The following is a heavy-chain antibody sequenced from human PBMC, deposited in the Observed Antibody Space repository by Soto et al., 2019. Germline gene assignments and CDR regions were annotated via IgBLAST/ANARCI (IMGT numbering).Heavy chain of an antibody. J-gene: IGHJ6*02. V-gene: IGHV1-69*01. D-gene: IGHD2-8*01. CDR1: GGTFSSYA. CDR2: IIPIFGTA. Sequence: QVQLVQSGAEVKKPGSSVKVSCKASGGTFSSYAISWVRQAPGQGVEWMGGIIPIFGTANYAQKFQGRVTITADESTSTAYMELSSLRSEDTAVYYCARDPIVRMVYGHPYYYYYGMDVWGQGTTVTVSS. CDR3: ARDPIVRMVYGHPYYYYYGMDV.